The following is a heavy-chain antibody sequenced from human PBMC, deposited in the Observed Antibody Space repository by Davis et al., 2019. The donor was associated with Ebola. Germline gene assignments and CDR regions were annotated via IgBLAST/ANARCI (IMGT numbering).Heavy chain of an antibody. V-gene: IGHV3-13*01. J-gene: IGHJ6*02. CDR3: ARGIVSSSGLYYYGMDV. D-gene: IGHD6-6*01. CDR2: IGTVGDT. Sequence: GEFLKISCAASGFTFSSYDMHWVRQTKGKGLEWVSIIGTVGDTYYPDSVKGRFTISRENAKNSLYLQMNSLRDEDTAVYYCARGIVSSSGLYYYGMDVWGQGTTVTVSS. CDR1: GFTFSSYD.